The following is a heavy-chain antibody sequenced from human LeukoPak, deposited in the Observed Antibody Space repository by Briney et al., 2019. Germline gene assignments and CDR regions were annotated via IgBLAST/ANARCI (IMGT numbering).Heavy chain of an antibody. Sequence: SETLSLTCTVPGGSISSYYWSWIRQPPGKGLEWIGYIYNSGSTNYNPSLKSRVTISVDTSKNQISLKLNSVTAADTAVYYCARVMGDGSGYYPFDYWGQGTLVTVSS. CDR3: ARVMGDGSGYYPFDY. CDR2: IYNSGST. CDR1: GGSISSYY. V-gene: IGHV4-59*08. J-gene: IGHJ4*02. D-gene: IGHD3-22*01.